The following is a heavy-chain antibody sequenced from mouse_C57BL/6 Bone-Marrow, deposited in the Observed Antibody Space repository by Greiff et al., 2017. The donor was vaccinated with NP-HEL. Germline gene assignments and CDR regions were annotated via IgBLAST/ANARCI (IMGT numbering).Heavy chain of an antibody. D-gene: IGHD2-14*01. Sequence: EVQRVESGGGLVKPGGSLKLSCAASGFTFSSYAMSWVRQTPEKRLEWVATISDGGSYTYYPDNVKGRFTISRDNAKNHLYLQMSHLKSEDTAMYYCARVGVPYVDYWGQGTTLTVSS. J-gene: IGHJ2*01. V-gene: IGHV5-4*01. CDR2: ISDGGSYT. CDR1: GFTFSSYA. CDR3: ARVGVPYVDY.